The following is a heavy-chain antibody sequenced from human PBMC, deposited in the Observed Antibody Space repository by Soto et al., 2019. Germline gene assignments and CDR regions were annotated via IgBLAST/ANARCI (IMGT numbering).Heavy chain of an antibody. CDR1: GYSFTHYW. Sequence: PGESLKISCKGSGYSFTHYWIGWVRQMPGKGLGWMGLIYPYDSETRYSPSFQGQVTMSVDKSISTAYLQWSSLKASDTAMYYCVRRPDGGYYFDYWGQGTLVTVSS. J-gene: IGHJ4*02. CDR3: VRRPDGGYYFDY. CDR2: IYPYDSET. V-gene: IGHV5-51*01. D-gene: IGHD3-22*01.